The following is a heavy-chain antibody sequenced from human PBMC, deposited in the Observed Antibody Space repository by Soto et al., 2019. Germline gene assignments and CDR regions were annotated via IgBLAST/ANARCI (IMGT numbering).Heavy chain of an antibody. CDR3: ARDGGSSWYVGLI. CDR2: INVYNGNT. Sequence: GASVKVSCKASGYTFTSYGISWVRQAPGQGLEWMGWINVYNGNTKYAQKVQGRVTMTTDTSTSTAYMELRSLRGEDTAVYYCARDGGSSWYVGLIWGQGALVTVSS. J-gene: IGHJ4*02. CDR1: GYTFTSYG. D-gene: IGHD6-13*01. V-gene: IGHV1-18*01.